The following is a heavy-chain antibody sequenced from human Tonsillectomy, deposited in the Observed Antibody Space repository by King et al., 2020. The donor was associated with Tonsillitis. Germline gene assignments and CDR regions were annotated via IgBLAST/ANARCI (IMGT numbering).Heavy chain of an antibody. CDR2: IKSKTDGGTT. CDR3: TTLSIVGATGYYYGMDV. CDR1: GFTFSNAW. J-gene: IGHJ6*02. Sequence: EVQLVESGGGLVKPGGSLRLSCAASGFTFSNAWMSWVRQAPGKGLEWVGRIKSKTDGGTTDYAAPVKGRFTISRDDSKNTLYLQMNSLKTEDTAVYYCTTLSIVGATGYYYGMDVWGQGTTVTVSS. D-gene: IGHD1-26*01. V-gene: IGHV3-15*01.